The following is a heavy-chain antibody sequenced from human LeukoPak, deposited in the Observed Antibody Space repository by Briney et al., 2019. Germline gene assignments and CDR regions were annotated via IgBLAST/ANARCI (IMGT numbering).Heavy chain of an antibody. CDR2: INPNSGGT. Sequence: ASVKVSCKASGYTFTGYYMHWVRQAPGQGLEWMGWINPNSGGTNYAQKFQGRVTMTTDTSTSTAYMELRSLRSDDTAVYYCAITIYYYDSSGYCTGYFQHWGQGTLVTVSS. D-gene: IGHD3-22*01. J-gene: IGHJ1*01. CDR1: GYTFTGYY. V-gene: IGHV1-2*02. CDR3: AITIYYYDSSGYCTGYFQH.